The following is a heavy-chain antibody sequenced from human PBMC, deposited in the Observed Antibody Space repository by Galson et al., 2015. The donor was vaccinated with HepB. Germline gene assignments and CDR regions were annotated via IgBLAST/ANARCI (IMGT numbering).Heavy chain of an antibody. Sequence: SLRLSCAASGFTFSSYAMSWVRQAPGKGLEWVSAISGSGGTTYYADSMKGRFTISRDNSKNTLYLQMKSLRAEDTAVYYCAKVFSLLGVTDASDIWGQGTMVTVSS. CDR2: ISGSGGTT. V-gene: IGHV3-23*01. D-gene: IGHD3-10*01. J-gene: IGHJ3*02. CDR3: AKVFSLLGVTDASDI. CDR1: GFTFSSYA.